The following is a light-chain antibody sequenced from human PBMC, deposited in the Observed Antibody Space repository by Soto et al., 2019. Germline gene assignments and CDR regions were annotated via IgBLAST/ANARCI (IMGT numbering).Light chain of an antibody. J-gene: IGKJ1*01. CDR1: QGISSY. CDR3: QQLNTYPVT. CDR2: GAS. Sequence: DIQLTQSPSFLSASVGDRVAITCRASQGISSYLAWYQQKPGIAPKLLIYGASTLQSGVPSRFSGSGSGTEFTLTISSLQPEDFATYFCQQLNTYPVTFGQGTKV. V-gene: IGKV1-9*01.